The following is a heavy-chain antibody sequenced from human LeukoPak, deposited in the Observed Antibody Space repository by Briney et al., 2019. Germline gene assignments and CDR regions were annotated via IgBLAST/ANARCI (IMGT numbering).Heavy chain of an antibody. CDR1: GYTFTSYG. CDR3: ARAYYDSWSGYYVYFDY. CDR2: ISAYNGNT. D-gene: IGHD3-3*01. J-gene: IGHJ4*02. V-gene: IGHV1-18*01. Sequence: ASVTVSCKASGYTFTSYGISWVRQAPGQGLEWMGWISAYNGNTNYAQKLQGRVTMTTDTSTSTAYMELRSLRSDDTAVYYCARAYYDSWSGYYVYFDYWGQGTLVTVSS.